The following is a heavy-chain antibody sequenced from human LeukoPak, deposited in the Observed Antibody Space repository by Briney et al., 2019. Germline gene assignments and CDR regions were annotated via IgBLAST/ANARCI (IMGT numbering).Heavy chain of an antibody. D-gene: IGHD3-16*01. Sequence: GASVTVSCKASGYTFTDYYMHYVRQAPGQGLEWMGRINPNSGAADYAQKFQGRVTMTRDTSISTAYMDLSSLKSDDTAVYYCARESWGRKDAFDIWGQGTMVTVSS. CDR1: GYTFTDYY. J-gene: IGHJ3*02. V-gene: IGHV1-2*06. CDR2: INPNSGAA. CDR3: ARESWGRKDAFDI.